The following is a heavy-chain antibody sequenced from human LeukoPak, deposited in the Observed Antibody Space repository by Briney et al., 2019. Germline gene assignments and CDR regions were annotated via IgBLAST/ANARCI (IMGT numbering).Heavy chain of an antibody. V-gene: IGHV3-30-3*01. CDR2: ISYDGSNK. Sequence: GRSLRLSCAASGFTFSSYAMHWVRQAPGKGLEWVAVISYDGSNKYYADSVKGRFTISRDNSKNTLYLQMNSLRAEDTAVYYCARDLQKSSIAARPGYWGQGTLVTVSS. J-gene: IGHJ4*02. CDR3: ARDLQKSSIAARPGY. CDR1: GFTFSSYA. D-gene: IGHD6-6*01.